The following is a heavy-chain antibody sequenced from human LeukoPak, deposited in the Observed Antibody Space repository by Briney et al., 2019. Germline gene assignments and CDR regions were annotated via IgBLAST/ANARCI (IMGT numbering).Heavy chain of an antibody. J-gene: IGHJ5*02. CDR2: IYYTGST. CDR1: GVSISSSSYY. V-gene: IGHV4-61*01. D-gene: IGHD1-26*01. Sequence: SETLSLTCNVSGVSISSSSYYWSWIRQPPGKGLEWIGYIYYTGSTSYNPSLKSRVTMSLDASKNQFSLELNSVTPADTAVYYCARGGNYWPQWWFDPWGRGTLVSVSS. CDR3: ARGGNYWPQWWFDP.